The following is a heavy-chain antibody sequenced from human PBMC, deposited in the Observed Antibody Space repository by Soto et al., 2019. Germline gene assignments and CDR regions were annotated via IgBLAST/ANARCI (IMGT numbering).Heavy chain of an antibody. CDR1: GYTFTRYG. CDR3: VRHDGDYDYYDAMDV. D-gene: IGHD1-1*01. Sequence: QVQLVQSGAEVKKPGASVKVSCKASGYTFTRYGISWVRQAPGQWLEWVGWISAYNGNTNYAQKIQGRVTMTKDKSTSTVYMELRSLRSDDTAVYYGVRHDGDYDYYDAMDVGGQGTTDTVSS. V-gene: IGHV1-18*01. J-gene: IGHJ6*02. CDR2: ISAYNGNT.